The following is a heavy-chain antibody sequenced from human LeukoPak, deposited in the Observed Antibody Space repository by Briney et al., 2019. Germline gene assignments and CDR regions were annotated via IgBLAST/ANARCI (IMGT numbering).Heavy chain of an antibody. J-gene: IGHJ4*02. CDR1: GGSISSSSYY. V-gene: IGHV4-39*07. D-gene: IGHD6-13*01. CDR3: ASYSSSWYWDY. CDR2: IYYSGST. Sequence: SETLSLTCTVSGGSISSSSYYWGWIRQPPGKGLEWIGSIYYSGSTYYNPSLKSRVTISVDTSKNQFSLKLSSVTAADTAVYYCASYSSSWYWDYWGQGTLVTVSS.